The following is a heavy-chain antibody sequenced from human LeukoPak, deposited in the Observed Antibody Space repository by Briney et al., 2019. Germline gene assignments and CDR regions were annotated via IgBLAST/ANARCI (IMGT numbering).Heavy chain of an antibody. CDR2: IYHSGST. CDR3: ATHRDGYTYLFDL. J-gene: IGHJ4*02. V-gene: IGHV4-30-2*01. D-gene: IGHD5-24*01. Sequence: SETLSLTCAVSGGSISSGGYSWSWIRQPPGKGLEWIGYIYHSGSTNYNPSLKSRVTISVDTSKNQFSLNLSSVTAADTAVYYCATHRDGYTYLFDLWGRGTLVTVSS. CDR1: GGSISSGGYS.